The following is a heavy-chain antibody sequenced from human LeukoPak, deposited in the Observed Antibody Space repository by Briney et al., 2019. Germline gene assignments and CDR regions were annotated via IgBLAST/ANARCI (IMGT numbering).Heavy chain of an antibody. CDR1: GGTFSSYA. CDR3: ARDGPYYYDSSGYDDAFDI. J-gene: IGHJ3*02. D-gene: IGHD3-22*01. Sequence: SVKVSCKASGGTFSSYAISWVRQAPGQGLEWMGGIIPIFGTANYAQKFQARVTITTDESTSTAYMELSSLRSEDTAVYYCARDGPYYYDSSGYDDAFDIWGQGTMVTVSS. V-gene: IGHV1-69*05. CDR2: IIPIFGTA.